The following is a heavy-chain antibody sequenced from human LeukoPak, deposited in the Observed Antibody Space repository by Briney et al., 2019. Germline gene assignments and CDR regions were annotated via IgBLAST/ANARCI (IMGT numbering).Heavy chain of an antibody. D-gene: IGHD2-8*01. Sequence: PSETLSLTCTVSGGSISSSTYYWGWIRQPPGKGLVWLGTIYYSGSTYYNPSLKSRVTISVDTSKNQFSLKLSSVTAADTAVYYCARDGVHQGGYYIYYMDVWGKGTTVTVSS. J-gene: IGHJ6*03. CDR3: ARDGVHQGGYYIYYMDV. CDR1: GGSISSSTYY. CDR2: IYYSGST. V-gene: IGHV4-39*07.